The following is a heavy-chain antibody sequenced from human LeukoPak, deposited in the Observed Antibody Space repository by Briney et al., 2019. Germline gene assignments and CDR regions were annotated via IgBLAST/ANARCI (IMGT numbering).Heavy chain of an antibody. CDR2: ISGSGGST. CDR3: AKVGYSYGYTTLFDY. D-gene: IGHD5-18*01. V-gene: IGHV3-23*01. J-gene: IGHJ4*02. CDR1: GFTFSSYA. Sequence: PGGSLRLSCAASGFTFSSYAMSWVRQAPGKGLEWVSAISGSGGSTYYADSVKGRFTISRDNSKNTLYLQMNSLRAEDTAVYYCAKVGYSYGYTTLFDYWGQGTLVTVSS.